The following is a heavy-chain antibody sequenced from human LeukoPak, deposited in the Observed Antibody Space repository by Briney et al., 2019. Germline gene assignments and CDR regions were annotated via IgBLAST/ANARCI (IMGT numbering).Heavy chain of an antibody. V-gene: IGHV3-30-3*02. J-gene: IGHJ6*03. CDR2: ISYDGSNE. CDR3: AKNLGRVVITYYYYYMDV. D-gene: IGHD3-22*01. CDR1: GFTFSNYA. Sequence: PGGSLRLSCAASGFTFSNYAMHWVRQAPGKGLEWVAVISYDGSNEYYTDSVKGRFTISRDNSKNTLYLQMNSLRAEDTAVYYCAKNLGRVVITYYYYYMDVWGKGTTVTVSS.